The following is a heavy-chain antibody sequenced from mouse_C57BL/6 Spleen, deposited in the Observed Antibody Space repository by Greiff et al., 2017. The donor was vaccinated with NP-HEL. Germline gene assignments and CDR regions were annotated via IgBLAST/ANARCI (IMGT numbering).Heavy chain of an antibody. CDR2: ISSGSSTI. Sequence: EVKLVESGGGLVKPGGSLKLSCAASGFTFSDYGMHWVRQAPEMGLEWVAYISSGSSTIYYADTVKGRFTISRDKSKNTLYLQMTSLRSEDTAMYYCARGVYYAYDDGAYWGQGTLVTVSA. D-gene: IGHD2-2*01. CDR3: ARGVYYAYDDGAY. CDR1: GFTFSDYG. V-gene: IGHV5-17*01. J-gene: IGHJ3*01.